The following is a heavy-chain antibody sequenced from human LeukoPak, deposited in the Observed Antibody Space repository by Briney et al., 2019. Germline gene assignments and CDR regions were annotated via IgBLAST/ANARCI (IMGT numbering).Heavy chain of an antibody. CDR2: IYTSGST. V-gene: IGHV4-4*09. CDR3: ARLWYYYGSGSHYSNHYYYYYMDV. J-gene: IGHJ6*03. Sequence: SETLSLTCTVSGGSISSYYWSWIRQPPGKGLEWIGYIYTSGSTNYNPSLKSRVTISVDTSKNQFSLKLSSVTAADTAVYYCARLWYYYGSGSHYSNHYYYYYMDVWGKGTTVTVSS. D-gene: IGHD3-10*01. CDR1: GGSISSYY.